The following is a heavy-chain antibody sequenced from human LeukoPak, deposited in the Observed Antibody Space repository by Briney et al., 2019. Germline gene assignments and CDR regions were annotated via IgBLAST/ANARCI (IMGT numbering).Heavy chain of an antibody. Sequence: SVKVSCKASGGTFSSYAISWVRQAPGQGLEWMGGIIPIFGTANYAQKFQGRVTITADESTSTAYMELSSLRSEDTAVDYCARLWAWASVCSGGSCYSDYWGQGTLVTVSS. D-gene: IGHD2-15*01. CDR3: ARLWAWASVCSGGSCYSDY. CDR2: IIPIFGTA. V-gene: IGHV1-69*13. J-gene: IGHJ4*02. CDR1: GGTFSSYA.